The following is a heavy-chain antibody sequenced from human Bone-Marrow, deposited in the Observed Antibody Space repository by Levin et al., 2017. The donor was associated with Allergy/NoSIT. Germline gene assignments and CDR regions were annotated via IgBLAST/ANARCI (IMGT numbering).Heavy chain of an antibody. CDR2: IGTDGSTT. V-gene: IGHV3-74*01. D-gene: IGHD1/OR15-1a*01. J-gene: IGHJ4*02. CDR1: GFTFSNSW. Sequence: GGSLRLSCATSGFTFSNSWMNWVRQVPGKGLVWVSRIGTDGSTTNYADSVKGRFTISRDNARDTLYLQMNSLRAEDTALYYCVRGDWNRVISWGQGTLVTVSS. CDR3: VRGDWNRVIS.